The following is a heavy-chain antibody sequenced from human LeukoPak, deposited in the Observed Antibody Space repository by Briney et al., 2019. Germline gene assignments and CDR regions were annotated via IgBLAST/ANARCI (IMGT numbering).Heavy chain of an antibody. J-gene: IGHJ2*01. Sequence: GGSLRLSCAASGFTFSTYGMHWVRQAPGKGLEWVAVISYDGSHKYYGDSVKGRFTISRDNSKNTLYLQMNSLRAEDTAVYYCAKDLGGGSGCYDLWGRGTLVTVSS. CDR2: ISYDGSHK. CDR1: GFTFSTYG. CDR3: AKDLGGGSGCYDL. V-gene: IGHV3-30*18. D-gene: IGHD6-19*01.